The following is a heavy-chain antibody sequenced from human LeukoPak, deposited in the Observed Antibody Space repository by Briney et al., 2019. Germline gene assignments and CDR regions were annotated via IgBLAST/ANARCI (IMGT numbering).Heavy chain of an antibody. CDR2: IRESNNII. J-gene: IGHJ4*02. Sequence: GGSLRLSCAASGFTFSSYTMNWVRQASGKGLEWVSHIRESNNIISYADSVKGRFTISRDNAKNSLYLQMNSLRAEDTAIYYCVRDKDWAFDYWGQGTLVTVSS. CDR3: VRDKDWAFDY. D-gene: IGHD3/OR15-3a*01. V-gene: IGHV3-48*01. CDR1: GFTFSSYT.